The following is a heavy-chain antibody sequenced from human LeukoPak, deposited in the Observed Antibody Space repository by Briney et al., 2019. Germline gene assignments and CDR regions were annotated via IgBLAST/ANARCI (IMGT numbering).Heavy chain of an antibody. Sequence: GFLRLSCAASGFTFSSYAMSWVRQAPGKGLEWVSAISGSGGSTYYADSVKGQFTISRDNSKNTLYLEMNSLRAEDTAIYYCAREVGYFDFWGQGTLVTVSS. J-gene: IGHJ4*02. CDR1: GFTFSSYA. D-gene: IGHD2-15*01. CDR3: AREVGYFDF. V-gene: IGHV3-23*01. CDR2: ISGSGGST.